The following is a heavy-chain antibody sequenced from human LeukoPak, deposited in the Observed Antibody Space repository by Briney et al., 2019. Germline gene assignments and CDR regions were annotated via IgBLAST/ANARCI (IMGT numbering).Heavy chain of an antibody. CDR1: GFTFSSYW. Sequence: GGSLRLSCAASGFTFSSYWMHWVRQAPGKGLVWVSRISGDGRNINYADSVRGRFTISRDSAKNTLYLQMNTLRVEDTAVYYCTRDLMDYDVSTGLHHYYMDVWGQGTTVIVSS. J-gene: IGHJ6*02. CDR3: TRDLMDYDVSTGLHHYYMDV. V-gene: IGHV3-74*01. D-gene: IGHD3-9*01. CDR2: ISGDGRNI.